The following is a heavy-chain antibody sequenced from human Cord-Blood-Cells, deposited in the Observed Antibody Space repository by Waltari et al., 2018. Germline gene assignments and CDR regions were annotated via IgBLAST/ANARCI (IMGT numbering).Heavy chain of an antibody. D-gene: IGHD6-6*01. CDR3: ARILYSSSAGYAFDI. J-gene: IGHJ3*02. CDR1: GFTVSSNY. V-gene: IGHV3-53*01. CDR2: IYSGGST. Sequence: EVQLVESGGGLIQPGGSLRLSCAASGFTVSSNYMSWVRQAPGKGLEWFSVIYSGGSTYYADSVKGRFTISRDNSKNTLYLQMNSLRAEDTAGYYCARILYSSSAGYAFDIWGQGTMVTVSS.